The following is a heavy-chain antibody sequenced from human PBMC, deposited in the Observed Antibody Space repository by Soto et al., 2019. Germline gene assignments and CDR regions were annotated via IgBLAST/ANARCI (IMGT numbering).Heavy chain of an antibody. CDR1: GYTFTSYG. CDR3: ARGRRLRFLEWSQVGMDV. Sequence: GASVKVSCKASGYTFTSYGISWVRQAPGQGLEWMGWISAYNGNTNYAQKLQGRVTMTTDTSTSTAYMELRSLRSDDTAVYYCARGRRLRFLEWSQVGMDVWGQGTTVTVSS. CDR2: ISAYNGNT. J-gene: IGHJ6*02. V-gene: IGHV1-18*01. D-gene: IGHD3-3*01.